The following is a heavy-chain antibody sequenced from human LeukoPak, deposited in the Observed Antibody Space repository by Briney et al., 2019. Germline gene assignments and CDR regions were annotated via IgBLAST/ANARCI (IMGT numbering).Heavy chain of an antibody. D-gene: IGHD3-16*02. Sequence: PGGSLRLSCAASGFTFSSYAMSWVRQAPGKGLEWVSAISGSGGSTYYADSVKGRFTISRDNAKNSLYLQMNSLRAEDTAVYYCASHDDYVWGGYRSFDYWGQGTLVTVSS. CDR2: ISGSGGST. V-gene: IGHV3-23*01. CDR1: GFTFSSYA. CDR3: ASHDDYVWGGYRSFDY. J-gene: IGHJ4*02.